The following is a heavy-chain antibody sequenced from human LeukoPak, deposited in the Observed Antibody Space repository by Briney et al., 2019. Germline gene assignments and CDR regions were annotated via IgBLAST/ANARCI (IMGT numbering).Heavy chain of an antibody. D-gene: IGHD2-2*01. Sequence: ASVKVSCTASGYTFTSYYMHWVRQAPGQGLEWMGWINPNSGGTNYAQKFQGRVTMTRDTSISTAYMELSRLRSDDTAVYYCARADIVVVPTANWFDPWGQGTLVTVSS. CDR1: GYTFTSYY. CDR2: INPNSGGT. V-gene: IGHV1-2*02. J-gene: IGHJ5*02. CDR3: ARADIVVVPTANWFDP.